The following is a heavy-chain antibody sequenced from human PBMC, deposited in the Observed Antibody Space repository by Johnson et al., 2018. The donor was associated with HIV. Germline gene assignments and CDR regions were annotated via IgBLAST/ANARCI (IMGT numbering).Heavy chain of an antibody. V-gene: IGHV3-53*01. D-gene: IGHD3-10*01. CDR3: AKDQSCLVRKSFDI. J-gene: IGHJ3*02. Sequence: VQLVESGGGLIQPGGSLRLSCAASGFTVSSNYMSWVRQAPGKGLEWVSVIYSGCSTYYADSVKGLFTISRDNSKNTLYLQMNSLRAEDTALYYCAKDQSCLVRKSFDIWGQGTMVTVSS. CDR1: GFTVSSNY. CDR2: IYSGCST.